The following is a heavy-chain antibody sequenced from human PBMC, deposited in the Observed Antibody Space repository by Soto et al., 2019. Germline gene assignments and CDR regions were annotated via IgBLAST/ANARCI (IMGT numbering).Heavy chain of an antibody. CDR2: MNPNSGNT. V-gene: IGHV1-8*01. D-gene: IGHD3-10*01. CDR1: GYTFTSYD. CDR3: AGERSGGGGNWFDP. J-gene: IGHJ5*02. Sequence: QVQLVQSGAEVKKPGASVKVSCKASGYTFTSYDINWVRQATGQGLEWMGWMNPNSGNTAYAQKFQGRVTMTRNTPISPAYMGLSSLRSEDPAVYYCAGERSGGGGNWFDPWGQGTLVTVSS.